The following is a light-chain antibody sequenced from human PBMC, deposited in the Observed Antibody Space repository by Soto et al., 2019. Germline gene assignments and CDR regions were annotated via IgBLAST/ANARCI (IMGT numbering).Light chain of an antibody. CDR3: QRYGSSPLFA. V-gene: IGKV3-20*01. CDR2: GAS. Sequence: EIGLTQSPGTLSLAPGERATLSCRASQSVSSNYLAWYQQKPGQAPRLLIYGASSRATGIPDRFSGSGSGTAFTLTISSLEPEDFAVYYCQRYGSSPLFAFGPGTEVDLK. J-gene: IGKJ3*01. CDR1: QSVSSNY.